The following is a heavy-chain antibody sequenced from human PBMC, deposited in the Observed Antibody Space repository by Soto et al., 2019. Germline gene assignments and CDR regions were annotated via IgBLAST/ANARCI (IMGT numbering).Heavy chain of an antibody. D-gene: IGHD3-3*01. V-gene: IGHV4-38-2*02. CDR1: GYSIKSGDD. J-gene: IGHJ4*02. Sequence: SEPLCLTYAVSGYSIKSGDDWGWIRKSPGKGLEWIGSVFHSGTTYSTPSLKTRLTISVDTSKNQFSLDLNAVTAADTAVYYCVRDFGDLHDFWSGSDYWGQGIPVTVSS. CDR3: VRDFGDLHDFWSGSDY. CDR2: VFHSGTT.